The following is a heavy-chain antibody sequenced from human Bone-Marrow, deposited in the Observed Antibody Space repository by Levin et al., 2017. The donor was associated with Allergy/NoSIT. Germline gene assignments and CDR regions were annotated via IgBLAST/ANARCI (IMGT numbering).Heavy chain of an antibody. D-gene: IGHD4-17*01. J-gene: IGHJ4*02. CDR1: GASISSHY. Sequence: RASETLSLTCTVSGASISSHYWNWVRQPPGKGLEWIGYIHSSGGSDYYPSLKSRVTMSIDTSRNQFSLKLASVTAADTAVYYCARGSVRMDDYWGQGTLVTVSS. V-gene: IGHV4-59*11. CDR2: IHSSGGS. CDR3: ARGSVRMDDY.